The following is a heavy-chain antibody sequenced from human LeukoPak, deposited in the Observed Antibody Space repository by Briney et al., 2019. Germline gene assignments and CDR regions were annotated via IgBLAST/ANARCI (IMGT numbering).Heavy chain of an antibody. CDR2: ISGYNGGT. CDR1: GFPFTHHG. V-gene: IGHV1-18*01. D-gene: IGHD6-19*01. J-gene: IGHJ4*02. Sequence: ASVRVSCKTSGFPFTHHGITWVRQAPGQGLEWMGWISGYNGGTTYAQKFQGRVTLTTDTSTSTVYMELRSLRSDDTAVYYCARDPTNTSGRYAYFDYWGQGTLVTVSS. CDR3: ARDPTNTSGRYAYFDY.